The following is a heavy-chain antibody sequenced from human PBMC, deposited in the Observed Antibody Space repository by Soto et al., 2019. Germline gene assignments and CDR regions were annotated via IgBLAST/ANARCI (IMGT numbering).Heavy chain of an antibody. Sequence: SGGSLRLSCAASGFTFSSYSMNWVRQAPGKGLEWVSSISSSSSYIYYADSVKGRFTISRDNAKNSLYLQMNSLRAEDTAVYYCARDRGGSSSWYYYYYYYYMDVWGKGTTVTVSS. CDR2: ISSSSSYI. CDR3: ARDRGGSSSWYYYYYYYYMDV. CDR1: GFTFSSYS. V-gene: IGHV3-21*01. D-gene: IGHD6-13*01. J-gene: IGHJ6*03.